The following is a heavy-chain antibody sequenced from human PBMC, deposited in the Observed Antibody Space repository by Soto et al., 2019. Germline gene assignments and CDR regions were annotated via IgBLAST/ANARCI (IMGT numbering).Heavy chain of an antibody. D-gene: IGHD1-26*01. CDR3: ANLVGAISVNGIKYYYYYGMDV. CDR1: GGSISSSSYY. J-gene: IGHJ6*02. V-gene: IGHV4-39*01. Sequence: SETLSLTCTVPGGSISSSSYYWGWIRQPPGKGLEWIGSIYYSGSTYYNPSLKSRVTISVDTSKNQFSLKLSSVTAADTAVYYCANLVGAISVNGIKYYYYYGMDVWGQGTTVTVSS. CDR2: IYYSGST.